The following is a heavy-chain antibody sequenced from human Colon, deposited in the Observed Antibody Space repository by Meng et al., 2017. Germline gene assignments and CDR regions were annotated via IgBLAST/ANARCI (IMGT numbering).Heavy chain of an antibody. CDR3: ARDSGYDKNWFDP. CDR1: GGSVISNSYY. V-gene: IGHV4-61*01. D-gene: IGHD5-12*01. J-gene: IGHJ5*02. CDR2: IYYSGST. Sequence: GPLQEAGHGLVRPSEALALTCTVSGGSVISNSYYWSWIRQPPGKGLEWIGFIYYSGSTNYNPSLKSRVTISVDTSKNQFSLKVSSVTAADTAVYYCARDSGYDKNWFDPWGQGTLVTVSS.